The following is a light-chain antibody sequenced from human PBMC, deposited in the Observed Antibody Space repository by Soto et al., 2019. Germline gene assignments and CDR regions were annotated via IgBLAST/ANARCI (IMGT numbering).Light chain of an antibody. J-gene: IGLJ2*01. Sequence: QSVLTQPPSVSAAPGQKVTISCSGSSSNIGNNYVSWYQQLPGTAPKLLIYDNNKRPSGIPDRFSGSKSGTSGTLDITGLQTGEEADYYCATWDGSLPAEVFGGGTQLTVL. CDR1: SSNIGNNY. V-gene: IGLV1-51*01. CDR3: ATWDGSLPAEV. CDR2: DNN.